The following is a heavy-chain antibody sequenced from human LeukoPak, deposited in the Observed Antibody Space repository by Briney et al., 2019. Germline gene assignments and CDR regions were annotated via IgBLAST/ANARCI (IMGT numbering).Heavy chain of an antibody. CDR3: ARLQSAYYDSSGYYFRTEKRTYYFDY. Sequence: PSETLSLTCTVSGGSISSGDYYWSWIRQPPGKGLEWIGYIYYSGSTNYNPSLKSRVTISVDTSKNQFSLKLSSVTTADTAVYYCARLQSAYYDSSGYYFRTEKRTYYFDYWGQGTLVTVSS. J-gene: IGHJ4*02. CDR2: IYYSGST. CDR1: GGSISSGDYY. D-gene: IGHD3-22*01. V-gene: IGHV4-30-4*01.